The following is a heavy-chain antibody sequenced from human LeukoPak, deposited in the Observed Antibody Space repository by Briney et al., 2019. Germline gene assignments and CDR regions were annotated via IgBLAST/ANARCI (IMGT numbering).Heavy chain of an antibody. J-gene: IGHJ4*02. Sequence: SETLSLTCAVYGGSFSDYYWSWIRQPPGKGLEWIGEINHSGSTNYNPSFKSRVTISVDTSKNQFSLKLSSVTAADTAVYYCARTRGRIMITFGGVHFDYWGQGTLVTVSS. CDR3: ARTRGRIMITFGGVHFDY. V-gene: IGHV4-34*01. CDR1: GGSFSDYY. D-gene: IGHD3-16*01. CDR2: INHSGST.